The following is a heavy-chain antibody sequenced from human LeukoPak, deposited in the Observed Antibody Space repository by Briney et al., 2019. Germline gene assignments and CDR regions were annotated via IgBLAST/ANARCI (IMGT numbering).Heavy chain of an antibody. CDR3: ASGFVVVPAATHDAFDI. J-gene: IGHJ3*02. Sequence: ASVKVSCKASGYTFTGYYMHWMRQAPGRGLEWMGWINPNSGGTNYAQKFQGRVTMTRDTSISTAYMELSRLRSDDTAVYYCASGFVVVPAATHDAFDIWGQGTMVTVSS. V-gene: IGHV1-2*02. D-gene: IGHD2-2*01. CDR2: INPNSGGT. CDR1: GYTFTGYY.